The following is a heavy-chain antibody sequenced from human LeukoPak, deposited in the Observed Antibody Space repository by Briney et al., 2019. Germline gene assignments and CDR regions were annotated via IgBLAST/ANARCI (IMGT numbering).Heavy chain of an antibody. D-gene: IGHD6-13*01. CDR1: GGSISSHY. CDR2: INHSGST. Sequence: SETLSLTCTVSGGSISSHYWSWIRQPPGKGLEWIGEINHSGSTNYNPSLKSRVTISVDTSKNQFSLKLSSVTAADTAVYYCARHGPYSSSWYNTPPARHSPDNWFDPWGQGTLVTVSS. J-gene: IGHJ5*02. CDR3: ARHGPYSSSWYNTPPARHSPDNWFDP. V-gene: IGHV4-34*01.